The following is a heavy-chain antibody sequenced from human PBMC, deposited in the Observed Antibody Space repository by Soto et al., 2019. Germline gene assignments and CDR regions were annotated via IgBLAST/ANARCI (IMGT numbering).Heavy chain of an antibody. CDR2: IYYSGST. V-gene: IGHV4-39*01. CDR3: ARHEAPSGWYFDY. D-gene: IGHD6-19*01. Sequence: TMYLACTVSRASIRRSSYYWGRISKQQGKGLEWIGSIYYSGSTYYNPSLKSRVTISVDTSKNQFSLKLSSVTAADTAVYYCARHEAPSGWYFDYWGQGTLVTVSS. CDR1: RASIRRSSYY. J-gene: IGHJ4*02.